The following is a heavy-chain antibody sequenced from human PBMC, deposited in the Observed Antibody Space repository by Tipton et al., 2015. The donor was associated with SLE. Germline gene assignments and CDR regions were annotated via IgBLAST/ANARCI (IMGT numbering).Heavy chain of an antibody. CDR2: IYNSGSA. Sequence: TLSLTCTVSGASISSGGYYWSWIRQHPGEGLEWIGYIYNSGSAHYNASLKSRVTISVDTSKNQFSLNLRSVTAADTAVYYCAGGFYYGSGTFSDFEYWGQGTLATVSS. V-gene: IGHV4-31*03. D-gene: IGHD3-10*01. CDR3: AGGFYYGSGTFSDFEY. J-gene: IGHJ4*02. CDR1: GASISSGGYY.